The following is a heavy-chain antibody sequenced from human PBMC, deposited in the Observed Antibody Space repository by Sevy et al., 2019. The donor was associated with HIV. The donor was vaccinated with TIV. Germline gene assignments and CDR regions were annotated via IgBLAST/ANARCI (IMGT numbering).Heavy chain of an antibody. CDR3: ARDGGLVPAAQYYYGMDV. D-gene: IGHD2-2*01. J-gene: IGHJ6*02. CDR1: GFTFSSYS. Sequence: GGSLRLSCAASGFTFSSYSMNWVRQAPGKGLEWVSSISSSSSYIYYADSVKGRFTISRDNAKNSLYLQMNSLRAEDTAVYYGARDGGLVPAAQYYYGMDVWGQGTTVTVSS. V-gene: IGHV3-21*01. CDR2: ISSSSSYI.